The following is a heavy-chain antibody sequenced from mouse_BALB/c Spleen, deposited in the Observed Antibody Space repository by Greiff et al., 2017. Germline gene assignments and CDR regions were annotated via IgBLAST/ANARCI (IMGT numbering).Heavy chain of an antibody. CDR3: ARGITTDLDY. CDR2: ISSGGSYT. D-gene: IGHD1-2*01. CDR1: GFTFSSYA. V-gene: IGHV5-9-3*01. Sequence: EVQVVESGGGLVKPGGSLKLSCAASGFTFSSYAMSWVRQTPEKRLEWVATISSGGSYTYYPDSEKGRFTISRDNAKNTLYLQMSSLRSEDTAMYYCARGITTDLDYWGQGTTLTVSS. J-gene: IGHJ2*01.